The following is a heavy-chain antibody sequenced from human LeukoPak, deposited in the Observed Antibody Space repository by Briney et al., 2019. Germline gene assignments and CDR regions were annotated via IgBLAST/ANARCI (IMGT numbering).Heavy chain of an antibody. CDR3: ARVWVYGDYALDY. Sequence: PGGSLRLSCAASGFTFSSYWMHSVRQAPGKGLVWVSRINGDGSSTSYADSVEGRFTISRDNAKNTLYLQMSSLRAEETAVYYCARVWVYGDYALDYWGQGTLVTVSS. CDR2: INGDGSST. V-gene: IGHV3-74*01. J-gene: IGHJ4*02. CDR1: GFTFSSYW. D-gene: IGHD4-17*01.